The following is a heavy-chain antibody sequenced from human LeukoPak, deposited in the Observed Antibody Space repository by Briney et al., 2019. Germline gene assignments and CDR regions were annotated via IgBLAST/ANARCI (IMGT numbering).Heavy chain of an antibody. V-gene: IGHV3-48*03. CDR3: GSGVIFYDTSGRNY. Sequence: GGSLRLSCAASGFTFSSYEMNWVRQAPGKGLERVSYISSSGSTIYYADSVKGRFTVSRDSAKNSVYLQMNSLRAEDTAVYYCGSGVIFYDTSGRNYWGQGTLVTVSS. CDR1: GFTFSSYE. D-gene: IGHD3-22*01. J-gene: IGHJ4*02. CDR2: ISSSGSTI.